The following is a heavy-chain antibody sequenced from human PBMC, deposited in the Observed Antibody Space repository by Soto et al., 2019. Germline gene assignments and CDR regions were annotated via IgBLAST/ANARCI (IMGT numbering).Heavy chain of an antibody. J-gene: IGHJ4*02. V-gene: IGHV3-7*01. D-gene: IGHD1-26*01. Sequence: EVQLVESGGGLVHLGGPRRLSCAASGFTFSSNWMTWVPQAPGRGLEWVANIKHDGSEKYYVDSVKGRFTISRDNARNSVFLEMKSLRAEDTAVYSCVRDRSGSYLEGFDYWGQGTLVTVSS. CDR2: IKHDGSEK. CDR1: GFTFSSNW. CDR3: VRDRSGSYLEGFDY.